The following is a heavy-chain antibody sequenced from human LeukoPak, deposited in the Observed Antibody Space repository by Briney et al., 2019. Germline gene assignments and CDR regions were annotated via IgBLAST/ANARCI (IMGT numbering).Heavy chain of an antibody. CDR1: GFTFSSYS. Sequence: GGSLRLSCAASGFTFSSYSMNWVRQAPGKGLEWVSYISSSSSTIYYADSVKGRFIISRDNAKNSLYLQMNSLRAEDTAVYYCATAIVVVPAATHDDYWGQGTLVTVSS. CDR3: ATAIVVVPAATHDDY. D-gene: IGHD2-2*01. V-gene: IGHV3-48*01. J-gene: IGHJ4*02. CDR2: ISSSSSTI.